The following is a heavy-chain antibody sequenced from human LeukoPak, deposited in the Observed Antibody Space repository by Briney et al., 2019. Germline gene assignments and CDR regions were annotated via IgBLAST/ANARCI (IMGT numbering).Heavy chain of an antibody. CDR2: IYDSGST. CDR3: AREGFPAGMFDP. CDR1: GVSIRSSYYY. V-gene: IGHV4-39*07. D-gene: IGHD1-14*01. Sequence: PSETLSLTCTVSGVSIRSSYYYWGWIRQPPGKGLEWIGSIYDSGSTYYNPSLKRRFTISVDTSKNQFSLKLSSVTAADTAVYYCAREGFPAGMFDPWGQGTLVTVSS. J-gene: IGHJ5*02.